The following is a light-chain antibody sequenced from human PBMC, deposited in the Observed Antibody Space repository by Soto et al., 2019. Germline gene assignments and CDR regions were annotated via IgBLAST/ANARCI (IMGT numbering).Light chain of an antibody. V-gene: IGLV2-23*01. CDR2: EGS. J-gene: IGLJ1*01. CDR1: SSDVGSYNL. Sequence: QSVLTQPASVSGSPGQSITISCTGTSSDVGSYNLVSWHQQHPGKAPKLMIYEGSKRPSGVSNRFSGSKSGNTASLTISGLQAEDEADYYCCSYAGSSTNYVFGTGTKVTAL. CDR3: CSYAGSSTNYV.